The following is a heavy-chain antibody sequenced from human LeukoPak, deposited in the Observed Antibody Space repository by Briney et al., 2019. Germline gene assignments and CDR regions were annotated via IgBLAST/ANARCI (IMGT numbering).Heavy chain of an antibody. V-gene: IGHV4-59*01. CDR1: GGSISSYY. D-gene: IGHD2-15*01. CDR2: IYYSGST. J-gene: IGHJ3*02. Sequence: PSETLSLTCTVSGGSISSYYWSWLRQPPGKGLEWLGYIYYSGSTNYNPSLKSRVTTSVDTSKNQFSLKLSSVTAADTAVYYCAREGYCSGGSCYSGDAFDIWGQGTMVTVSS. CDR3: AREGYCSGGSCYSGDAFDI.